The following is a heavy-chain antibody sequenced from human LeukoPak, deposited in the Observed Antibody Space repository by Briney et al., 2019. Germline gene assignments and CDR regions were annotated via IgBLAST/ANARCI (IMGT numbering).Heavy chain of an antibody. CDR2: IKQDGSET. J-gene: IGHJ6*02. Sequence: PGGSLRLSCAASGFAFSSYWMSWVRQAPGKGLEWVANIKQDGSETYYVDSVKGRFTISRDNAKNSLYLQMNSLKAEDMAVYYCARIRYLDVWGQGTTVTVSS. D-gene: IGHD4-17*01. V-gene: IGHV3-7*04. CDR1: GFAFSSYW. CDR3: ARIRYLDV.